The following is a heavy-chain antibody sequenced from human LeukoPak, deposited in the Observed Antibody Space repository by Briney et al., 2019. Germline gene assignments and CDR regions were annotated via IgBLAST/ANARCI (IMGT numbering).Heavy chain of an antibody. CDR1: NYSISTDYY. D-gene: IGHD3-16*02. CDR3: ARYDVWGSYRAFDY. V-gene: IGHV4-38-2*02. CDR2: MYHSGRN. J-gene: IGHJ4*02. Sequence: SETLSLTCSVSNYSISTDYYGGWIPQPPGKGREWIGTMYHSGRNYYNPSLKSRVPISVDKSKNQFSMRLGSVTAADTAVYYCARYDVWGSYRAFDYWGQGTLVTVSS.